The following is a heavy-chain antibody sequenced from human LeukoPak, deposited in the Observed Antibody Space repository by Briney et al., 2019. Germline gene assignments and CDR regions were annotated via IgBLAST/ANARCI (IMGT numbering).Heavy chain of an antibody. CDR2: ISYDGSNK. V-gene: IGHV3-30*03. CDR1: GFTFSSYG. D-gene: IGHD3-22*01. Sequence: GGSLRLSCAASGFTFSSYGMHWVRQAPGKGLEWVAVISYDGSNKYYADSVKGRFTISRDNSKNTLYLQMNSLRAEDTAVYYCARGGFFDYDSSGYYYWGQGTLVTVSS. J-gene: IGHJ4*02. CDR3: ARGGFFDYDSSGYYY.